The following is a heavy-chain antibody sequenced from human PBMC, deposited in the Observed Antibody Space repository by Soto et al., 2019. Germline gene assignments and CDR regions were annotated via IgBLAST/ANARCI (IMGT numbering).Heavy chain of an antibody. CDR3: ARDVITGTTHFDY. CDR1: GFTFSDYY. D-gene: IGHD1-7*01. V-gene: IGHV3-11*01. J-gene: IGHJ4*02. CDR2: ISSSGYTI. Sequence: QVQLVESGGGLVKPGGSLRLSCAASGFTFSDYYMSWIRQAPGKGLEWISYISSSGYTIYYADSVKGRFTISRDNAKKSLYLQMNSLRAEDTAVYYCARDVITGTTHFDYWGPGNLVTVSS.